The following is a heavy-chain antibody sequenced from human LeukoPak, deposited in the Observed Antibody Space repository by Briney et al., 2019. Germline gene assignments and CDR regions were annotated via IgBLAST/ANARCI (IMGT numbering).Heavy chain of an antibody. J-gene: IGHJ3*02. D-gene: IGHD5-12*01. CDR2: IYYSGST. CDR3: ARVGYSDYVI. V-gene: IGHV4-59*01. Sequence: PSETLSLTCTVSGGSISPYYWSWIRQPPGKRLEWIGYIYYSGSTNYNPSLKSRVTISVDTSKNQFSLKLSSVTAADTAVYYCARVGYSDYVIWGQGTMVTVSS. CDR1: GGSISPYY.